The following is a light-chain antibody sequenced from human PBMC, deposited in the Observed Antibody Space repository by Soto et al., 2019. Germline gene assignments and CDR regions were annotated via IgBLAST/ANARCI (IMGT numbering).Light chain of an antibody. CDR2: TAS. CDR3: QQYGSSPWT. CDR1: QSVGSY. Sequence: EIVLTQSPATLSLSPGERATLSCRASQSVGSYLAWYQQKPGRAPRLLIYTASSRATGVPDRFSGSGSGTDFTLTISRLEPEDFAVYYCQQYGSSPWTFGQGTKVDIK. V-gene: IGKV3-20*01. J-gene: IGKJ1*01.